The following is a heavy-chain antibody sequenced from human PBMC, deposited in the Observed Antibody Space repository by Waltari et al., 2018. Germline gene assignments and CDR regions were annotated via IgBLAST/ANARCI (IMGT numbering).Heavy chain of an antibody. D-gene: IGHD2-2*01. Sequence: QVQLQQWGAGLLKPSETLSLTCAVYGGSFSGYYWSWLRQPPGKGLEWIGEINHSGSTNDNPSLKGRVTISVSASNNHFTLKLSSVTAADTAVYYCARGFQLFDWGQGTLVTVSS. CDR2: INHSGST. V-gene: IGHV4-34*01. CDR1: GGSFSGYY. CDR3: ARGFQLFD. J-gene: IGHJ4*02.